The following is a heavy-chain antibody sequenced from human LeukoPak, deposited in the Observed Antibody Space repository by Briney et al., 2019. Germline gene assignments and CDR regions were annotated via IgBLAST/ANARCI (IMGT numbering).Heavy chain of an antibody. D-gene: IGHD1-26*01. CDR2: INPTGGST. V-gene: IGHV1-46*01. Sequence: GASVKVSCKASGYTFTSYYMHWVRRAPGQGLEWMGLINPTGGSTGYAQKFQGRVTMTRDMSTSTDYMELSSLRSEDTAIYYCARDNSVGDNAWWFDPWGQGTLVTVSS. CDR1: GYTFTSYY. J-gene: IGHJ5*02. CDR3: ARDNSVGDNAWWFDP.